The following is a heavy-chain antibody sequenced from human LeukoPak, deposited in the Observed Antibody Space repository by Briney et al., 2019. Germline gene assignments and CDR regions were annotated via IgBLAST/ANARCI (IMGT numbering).Heavy chain of an antibody. D-gene: IGHD1-26*01. CDR1: GFTFTNYW. Sequence: GGSLRLSCAASGFTFTNYWMHWVRQAPGKGVVWVSRINSDGSYTTYADSVKGRFTISRDNAQNTLYLQMNSLRAEDTAVYYCARDGVGATQDYWGQGTLVTVSS. J-gene: IGHJ4*02. CDR2: INSDGSYT. CDR3: ARDGVGATQDY. V-gene: IGHV3-74*01.